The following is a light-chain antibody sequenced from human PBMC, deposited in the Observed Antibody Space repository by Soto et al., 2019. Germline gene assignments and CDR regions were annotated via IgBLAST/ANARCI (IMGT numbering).Light chain of an antibody. J-gene: IGKJ1*01. CDR1: QGIRND. Sequence: AIKLTKSPSSLSASVGDRVTITCRASQGIRNDLGWYQQKPGKAPKLLIYAASSLQSGVPSRFSGSASGTDFTLTISSLQPEDFAPYYCLQYYSYPWTFGQGTKVDIK. CDR2: AAS. V-gene: IGKV1-6*01. CDR3: LQYYSYPWT.